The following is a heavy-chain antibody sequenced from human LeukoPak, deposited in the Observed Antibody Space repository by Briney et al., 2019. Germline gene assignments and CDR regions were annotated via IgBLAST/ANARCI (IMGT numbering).Heavy chain of an antibody. CDR1: GGSISSYY. J-gene: IGHJ5*02. CDR3: ASSALWFGNGGWFDP. Sequence: PSETLSLTCTVSGGSISSYYWSWIRQPPGKGLEWIGYIYYSGSTNYNPSLKSRVTISVDTSKNQLSLKLSSVTAADTAVYYCASSALWFGNGGWFDPWGQGTLVTVS. V-gene: IGHV4-59*01. D-gene: IGHD3-10*01. CDR2: IYYSGST.